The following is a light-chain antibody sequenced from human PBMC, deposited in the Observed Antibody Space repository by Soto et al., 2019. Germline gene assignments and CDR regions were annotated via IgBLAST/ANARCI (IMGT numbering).Light chain of an antibody. V-gene: IGLV1-44*01. J-gene: IGLJ2*01. CDR2: SNN. CDR3: ASWDDSLNGVV. Sequence: QSALTQPRSVSGTPGQRVTISCSGSNSNIGSNTVNWYQQLPGTAPKLLIYSNNQRPSGVPGRFSDSKSGTSASLAISGLQSEDEADYYCASWDDSLNGVVFGGGTKVTVL. CDR1: NSNIGSNT.